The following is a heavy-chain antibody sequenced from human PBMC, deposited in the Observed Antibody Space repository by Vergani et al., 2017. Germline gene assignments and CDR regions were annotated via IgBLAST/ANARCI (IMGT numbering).Heavy chain of an antibody. Sequence: EVQLVESGGGLVPPGRSLRLSCAASGFTVSSNYMSWVRQAPGKGLEWVSVIYSGGSTYYADSVKGRFTISRDNSKNTLYLQMNSLRAEDTAVYYCARVGSGYDRYYYYYYMDVWGKGP. CDR3: ARVGSGYDRYYYYYYMDV. CDR2: IYSGGST. D-gene: IGHD5-12*01. V-gene: IGHV3-53*01. CDR1: GFTVSSNY. J-gene: IGHJ6*03.